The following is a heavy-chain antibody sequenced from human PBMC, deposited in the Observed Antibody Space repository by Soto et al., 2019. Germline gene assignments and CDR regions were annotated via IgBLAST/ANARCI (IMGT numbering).Heavy chain of an antibody. J-gene: IGHJ4*02. CDR3: AGTEPVAAAGFYYFDY. V-gene: IGHV4-59*12. CDR1: GGSISSYY. CDR2: IYYSGST. D-gene: IGHD6-13*01. Sequence: SETLSLTCTVSGGSISSYYWSWIRQPPGKGLEWIGYIYYSGSTNYNPSLKSRVTISVDRSMNQFFLNLSSVTAADTAVYYWAGTEPVAAAGFYYFDYWGQGTLVTVSS.